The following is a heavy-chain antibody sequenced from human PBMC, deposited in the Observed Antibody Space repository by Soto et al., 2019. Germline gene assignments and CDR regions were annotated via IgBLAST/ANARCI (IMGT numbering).Heavy chain of an antibody. CDR3: AGEASGDKLRFLEWLPITADYYYGMDV. J-gene: IGHJ6*02. V-gene: IGHV3-33*01. D-gene: IGHD3-3*01. CDR2: IWYDGSNK. CDR1: GFTFSSYG. Sequence: GGSLRLSCAASGFTFSSYGMHWVRQAPGKGLEWVAVIWYDGSNKYYADSVKGRFTISRDNSKNTLYLQMNSLRAEDTAVYYCAGEASGDKLRFLEWLPITADYYYGMDVWGQGTTVTVSS.